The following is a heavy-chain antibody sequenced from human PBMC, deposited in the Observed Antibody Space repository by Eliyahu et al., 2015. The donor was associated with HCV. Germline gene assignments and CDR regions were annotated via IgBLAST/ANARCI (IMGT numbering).Heavy chain of an antibody. Sequence: QVQLVQSGAEVXKPGSSVKVSCKASGGTFSXYAISWVRQAPGQGLEWMGGXIPIXGTANXAXKFQXRVTITADESTSTAYMELSSLRSEDTAVYYCARAGRLITFGRYYFDYWGQGTLVTVSS. CDR1: GGTFSXYA. D-gene: IGHD3-16*01. J-gene: IGHJ4*02. CDR2: XIPIXGTA. CDR3: ARAGRLITFGRYYFDY. V-gene: IGHV1-69*01.